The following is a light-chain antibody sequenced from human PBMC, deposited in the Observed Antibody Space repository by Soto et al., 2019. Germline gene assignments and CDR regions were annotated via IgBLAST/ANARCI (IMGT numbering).Light chain of an antibody. V-gene: IGKV1-5*01. CDR3: QQYDSPYPT. CDR2: DAS. Sequence: DIQMTQSPSTLSASVGDRVTITCRARQTISRWLAWYQQKPGKAPKLLIYDASSLESGVPSRFSGSGSVREYTLTISGLQPEDVATDYCQQYDSPYPTFGQGTKMEIK. J-gene: IGKJ2*01. CDR1: QTISRW.